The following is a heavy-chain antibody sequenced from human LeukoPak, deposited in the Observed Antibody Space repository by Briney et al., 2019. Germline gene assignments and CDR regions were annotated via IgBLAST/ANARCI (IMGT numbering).Heavy chain of an antibody. CDR2: MNPNSGNT. J-gene: IGHJ3*02. CDR1: GYTFTSYD. CDR3: ARTYYYDSSGLNPRDDAFDI. V-gene: IGHV1-8*02. D-gene: IGHD3-22*01. Sequence: ASVKVSCKASGYTFTSYDINWVRQATGQGLEWMGWMNPNSGNTGYAQKLQGRVTMATDTSTSTAYMELRSLRSDDTAVYYCARTYYYDSSGLNPRDDAFDIWGQGTMVTVSS.